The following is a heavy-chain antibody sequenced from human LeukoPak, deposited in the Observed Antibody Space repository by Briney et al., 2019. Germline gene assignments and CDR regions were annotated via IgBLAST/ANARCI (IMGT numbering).Heavy chain of an antibody. CDR1: GGSISSGSYY. J-gene: IGHJ4*02. CDR3: ASEGYYYDSSGPH. CDR2: IYTSGST. Sequence: SQTLSLTCTVSGGSISSGSYYWSWIRQPAGKGLEWIGRIYTSGSTNYNPSLKSRVTISVDTSKNQFSLRLSSVTAAGTAVYYCASEGYYYDSSGPHWGQGTLVTVSS. V-gene: IGHV4-61*02. D-gene: IGHD3-22*01.